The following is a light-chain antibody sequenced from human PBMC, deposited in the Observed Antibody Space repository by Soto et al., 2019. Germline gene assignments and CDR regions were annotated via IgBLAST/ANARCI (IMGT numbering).Light chain of an antibody. Sequence: IHMTLSPSSLSAYVGYMVTIIRRASQTINSYLNWYQQKPGKAPRIMIYAASTLQSGVPSGFSGSGSGTDFDLTLSSLQPADFATYYCQQSYITPWTFGQGTKVDIK. V-gene: IGKV1-39*01. CDR3: QQSYITPWT. J-gene: IGKJ1*01. CDR2: AAS. CDR1: QTINSY.